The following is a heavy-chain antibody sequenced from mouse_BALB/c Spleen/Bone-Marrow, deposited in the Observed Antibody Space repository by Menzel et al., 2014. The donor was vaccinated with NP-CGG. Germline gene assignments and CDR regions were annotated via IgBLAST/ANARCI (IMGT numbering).Heavy chain of an antibody. Sequence: EVQLQESGGGLVQPGGSLRLSCATSGFTFTDYYMNWVRQPPGKAPEWLGFIRNKANGYTTEYSASVKSRFTISRDDSQNILYLQMNTLRADDSATYYCARDKGRVFFDYWGQGTTLTVSS. V-gene: IGHV7-3*02. CDR2: IRNKANGYTT. CDR3: ARDKGRVFFDY. J-gene: IGHJ2*01. CDR1: GFTFTDYY.